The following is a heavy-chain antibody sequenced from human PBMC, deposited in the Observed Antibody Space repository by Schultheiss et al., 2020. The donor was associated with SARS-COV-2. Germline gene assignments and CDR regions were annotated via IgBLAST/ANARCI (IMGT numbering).Heavy chain of an antibody. CDR1: GFTFSSYA. J-gene: IGHJ4*02. CDR3: AKDAVEVLMVWTQGFGEPSGY. CDR2: ISGSGGST. D-gene: IGHD2-8*01. V-gene: IGHV3-23*01. Sequence: GGSLRLSCAASGFTFSSYAMSWVRQAPGKGLEWVSAISGSGGSTYYADSVKGRFTISRDNSKNTLYLQMNSLRAEDTAVYYCAKDAVEVLMVWTQGFGEPSGYWGQGTLVTVSS.